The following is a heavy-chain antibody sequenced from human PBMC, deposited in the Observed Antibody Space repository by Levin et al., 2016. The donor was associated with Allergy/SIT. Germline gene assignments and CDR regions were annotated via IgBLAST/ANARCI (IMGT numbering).Heavy chain of an antibody. D-gene: IGHD1-26*01. CDR3: ARVLGATEEDWFDP. Sequence: WVRQAPGQGLEWMGWISAYNGNTNYAQKLQGRVTMTTDTSTSTAYMELRSLRSDDTAVYYCARVLGATEEDWFDPWGQGTLVTVSS. J-gene: IGHJ5*02. CDR2: ISAYNGNT. V-gene: IGHV1-18*01.